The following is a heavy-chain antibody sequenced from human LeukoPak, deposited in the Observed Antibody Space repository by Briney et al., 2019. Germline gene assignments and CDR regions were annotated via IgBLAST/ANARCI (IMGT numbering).Heavy chain of an antibody. CDR1: GFTFSSYA. Sequence: GGSLRLSCAASGFTFSSYAMSWVHQAPGKGLEWVSAISGSGGSTYYADSVKGRFTISRDNSKNTLYLQMNSLRAEDTAVYYCAKVVKGTPGAFDYWGQGTLVTVSS. CDR2: ISGSGGST. CDR3: AKVVKGTPGAFDY. J-gene: IGHJ4*02. D-gene: IGHD1-26*01. V-gene: IGHV3-23*01.